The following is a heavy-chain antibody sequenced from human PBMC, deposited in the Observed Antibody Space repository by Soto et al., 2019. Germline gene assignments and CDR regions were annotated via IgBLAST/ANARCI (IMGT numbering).Heavy chain of an antibody. Sequence: GGSLRLSCAASGFTFSSYGMHWVRQAPGKGLEWVAVISYDGSNKYYADSVKGRFTISRDNSKNTLYLQMNSLRAEDAAVYYCAKALLLRFLLDYYYGMDVWGQGTTVTVSS. D-gene: IGHD3-3*01. CDR1: GFTFSSYG. CDR3: AKALLLRFLLDYYYGMDV. J-gene: IGHJ6*02. CDR2: ISYDGSNK. V-gene: IGHV3-30*18.